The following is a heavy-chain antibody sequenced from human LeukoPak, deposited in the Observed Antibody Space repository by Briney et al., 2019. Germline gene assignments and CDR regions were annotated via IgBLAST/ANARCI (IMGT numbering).Heavy chain of an antibody. J-gene: IGHJ3*02. V-gene: IGHV3-53*01. CDR3: AKDYYYDSSGYWRWAAFDI. D-gene: IGHD3-22*01. CDR2: IYNDGRT. CDR1: GFTASNKY. Sequence: GGSLRLSCAASGFTASNKYMTWVRQAPGKGLEWVSLIYNDGRTYYADSVKGRCTISRDNSKNTLYLQMNRLRAEDTAVYYCAKDYYYDSSGYWRWAAFDIWGQGTMVTVSS.